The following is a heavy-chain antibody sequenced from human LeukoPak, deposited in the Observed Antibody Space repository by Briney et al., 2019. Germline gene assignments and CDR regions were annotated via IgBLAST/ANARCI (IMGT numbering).Heavy chain of an antibody. CDR3: ARDGGVYDILTGYYYYYYYMDV. D-gene: IGHD3-9*01. V-gene: IGHV4-39*07. J-gene: IGHJ6*03. CDR1: GGSISSSSYY. CDR2: IYYSGST. Sequence: PSETLSLTCTVSGGSISSSSYYWGWIRQPPGKGLEWIGSIYYSGSTYYNPSLKSRVTISVDTSKNQFSLKLSSVTAADTAVYYCARDGGVYDILTGYYYYYYYMDVWGKGTMVTVSS.